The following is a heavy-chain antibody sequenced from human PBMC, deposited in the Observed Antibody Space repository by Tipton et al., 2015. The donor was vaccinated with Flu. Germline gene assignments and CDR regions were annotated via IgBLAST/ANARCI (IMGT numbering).Heavy chain of an antibody. CDR2: ISSSGSTI. CDR1: GFTFRSYE. Sequence: SLRLSCAASGFTFRSYEMNWVRQAPGKGLEWVSYISSSGSTIYYADSVKGRFTITRDNAKNSLYLQMNSLRAEDTAVYYCAGDGEYYGSGGYYNVVDYWGQGTLVTVSS. D-gene: IGHD3-10*01. J-gene: IGHJ4*02. V-gene: IGHV3-48*03. CDR3: AGDGEYYGSGGYYNVVDY.